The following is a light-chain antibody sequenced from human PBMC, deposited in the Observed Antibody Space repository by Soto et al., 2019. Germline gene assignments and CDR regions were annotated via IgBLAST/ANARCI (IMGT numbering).Light chain of an antibody. Sequence: AIRMTQSPSSFSASTGDRITITCRASQDISSYLAWYQQRPGKAPKLLIYAASTLQTGVPSRFSGSGSGTDSTLTISCLQSEDFATYYCQQYYNYPLTFGPGTQVDGK. V-gene: IGKV1-8*01. CDR1: QDISSY. CDR3: QQYYNYPLT. CDR2: AAS. J-gene: IGKJ3*01.